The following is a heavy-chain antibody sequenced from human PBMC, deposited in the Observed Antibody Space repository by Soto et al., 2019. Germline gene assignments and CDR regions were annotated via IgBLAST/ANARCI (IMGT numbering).Heavy chain of an antibody. Sequence: GGSLRLSSAASGFTFSSYSMNWVRQAPGKGLEWVSSISSSSSYIYYADSVKGRFTISRDNAKNSLYLQMNSLRAEDTAVYYCARSSSWYSSSWYGWGDFDYWGQGTLVTVSS. CDR3: ARSSSWYSSSWYGWGDFDY. CDR1: GFTFSSYS. CDR2: ISSSSSYI. J-gene: IGHJ4*02. V-gene: IGHV3-21*01. D-gene: IGHD6-13*01.